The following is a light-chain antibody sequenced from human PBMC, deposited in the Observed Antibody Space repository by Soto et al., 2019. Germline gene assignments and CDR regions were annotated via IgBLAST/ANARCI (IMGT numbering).Light chain of an antibody. CDR1: QSISDY. Sequence: DIQMTQSPSSLSASVGDRVAITCRSSQSISDYLNWYQQKPGKALKLVIYGASNLQSGAPPRFSGSGSGSEFTLTISGLQPDDFAIYFCQQSYSLPLTFGPGTKVDV. V-gene: IGKV1-39*01. CDR2: GAS. CDR3: QQSYSLPLT. J-gene: IGKJ3*01.